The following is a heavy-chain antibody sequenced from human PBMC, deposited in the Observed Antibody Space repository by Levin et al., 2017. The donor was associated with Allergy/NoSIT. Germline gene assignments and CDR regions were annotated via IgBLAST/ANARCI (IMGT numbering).Heavy chain of an antibody. CDR2: IKPDGSET. J-gene: IGHJ4*02. CDR3: ARDDRGGLQFLEWLPHTPSFDY. V-gene: IGHV3-7*03. Sequence: GESLKISCAASGFAFRRFWMTWVRQAPGKGLEWVANIKPDGSETYYVDSVKGRFTVSRDNADNSVSLQMASLRAEDTAVYYCARDDRGGLQFLEWLPHTPSFDYWGQGTQVTVSS. CDR1: GFAFRRFW. D-gene: IGHD3-3*01.